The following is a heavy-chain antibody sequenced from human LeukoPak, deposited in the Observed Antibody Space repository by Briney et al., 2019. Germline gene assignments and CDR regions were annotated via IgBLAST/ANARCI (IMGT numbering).Heavy chain of an antibody. V-gene: IGHV4-34*01. CDR2: INHSGST. D-gene: IGHD4-17*01. J-gene: IGHJ5*02. CDR1: GGSFSGYY. Sequence: SETLSLTCAVYGGSFSGYYWSWIRQPPGKGLEWIGEINHSGSTNYNPSLKSRVTISVDTSKNQFSLKLSSVTAADTAVYYCARLKYGDYPFDHWGQGTLVTVSS. CDR3: ARLKYGDYPFDH.